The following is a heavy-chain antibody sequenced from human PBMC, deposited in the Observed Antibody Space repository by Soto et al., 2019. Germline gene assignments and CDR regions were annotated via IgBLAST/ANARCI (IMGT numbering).Heavy chain of an antibody. CDR1: GASIGISSYY. CDR2: IYYSGNT. CDR3: ASIAAPATTHFDF. J-gene: IGHJ4*02. V-gene: IGHV4-39*01. Sequence: ERLSLTGPDSGASIGISSYYRGWIRESPGKGLEWIGNIYYSGNTFYNPSLQSRVAISVDTSKNQFYLHLSSVTAADTAIFYCASIAAPATTHFDFWGQGTMVTVSS. D-gene: IGHD2-15*01.